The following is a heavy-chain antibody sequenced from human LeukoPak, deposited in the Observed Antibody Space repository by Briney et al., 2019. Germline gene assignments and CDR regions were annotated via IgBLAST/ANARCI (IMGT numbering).Heavy chain of an antibody. D-gene: IGHD3-3*01. V-gene: IGHV4-39*07. Sequence: SETLSLTCTVSGGSISSSSYYWGWIRQPPGKGLEWIGSIYYSGSTYYNPSLKSRVTISVDTSKNQFSLKLSSVTAADTAVYYCARGPTYYDFWSGGRQLAVQAFDYWGQGTLVTVSS. CDR1: GGSISSSSYY. CDR3: ARGPTYYDFWSGGRQLAVQAFDY. CDR2: IYYSGST. J-gene: IGHJ4*02.